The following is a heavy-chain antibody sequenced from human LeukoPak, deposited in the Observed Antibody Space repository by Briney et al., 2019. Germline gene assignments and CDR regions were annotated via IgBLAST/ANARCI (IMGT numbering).Heavy chain of an antibody. Sequence: ASVKVSCKASGYTFTGYYMHWVRQAPGQGLEWMGWINPNSGGTNYAQKFQGRVTMTRDTSISTAYMELSRLRSDDTAVYYCARPATRYSSSSLDYWGQGTLVTVSS. V-gene: IGHV1-2*02. J-gene: IGHJ4*02. D-gene: IGHD6-6*01. CDR3: ARPATRYSSSSLDY. CDR1: GYTFTGYY. CDR2: INPNSGGT.